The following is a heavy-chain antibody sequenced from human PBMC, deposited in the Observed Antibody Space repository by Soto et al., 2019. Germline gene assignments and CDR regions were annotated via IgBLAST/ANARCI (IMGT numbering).Heavy chain of an antibody. D-gene: IGHD2-2*02. CDR1: GFTFSGYW. Sequence: GGSLGLCCAASGFTFSGYWMSGVRQAAGKWLEWVANIKGDGSERHYVDSVKGRFTISRDNAKNSLFLQMNSLRVEDTAVYYCARDGCTSDSCDIYGMDVSGQGTTVTVSS. V-gene: IGHV3-7*03. J-gene: IGHJ6*02. CDR3: ARDGCTSDSCDIYGMDV. CDR2: IKGDGSER.